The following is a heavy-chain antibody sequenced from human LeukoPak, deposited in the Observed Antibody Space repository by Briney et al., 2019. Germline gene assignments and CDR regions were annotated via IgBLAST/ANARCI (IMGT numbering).Heavy chain of an antibody. CDR2: IKQGGGEI. V-gene: IGHV3-7*03. CDR3: ARDKGDYDTSGSLFVF. CDR1: GFTFSRYW. Sequence: GGSLRLSCVASGFTFSRYWMSWVRQVPRKGLELVANIKQGGGEIYYVDSVKGRFTISRDNAKNSLYLQMNSLRAEDTAVYYCARDKGDYDTSGSLFVFGGQGTLVTVSS. D-gene: IGHD3-22*01. J-gene: IGHJ4*02.